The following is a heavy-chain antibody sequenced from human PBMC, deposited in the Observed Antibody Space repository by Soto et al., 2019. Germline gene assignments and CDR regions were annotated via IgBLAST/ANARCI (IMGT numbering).Heavy chain of an antibody. D-gene: IGHD2-15*01. CDR2: IIPIFGTA. Sequence: ASVKVSCKASGGTFSSYAISWVRQAPGQGLEWMGGIIPIFGTANYAQKFQGRVTITADKSTSTAYMELSSLRSEDTAVYYCARGGIVVVVAATPQATYFDYWGQGTLVTVSS. V-gene: IGHV1-69*06. J-gene: IGHJ4*02. CDR1: GGTFSSYA. CDR3: ARGGIVVVVAATPQATYFDY.